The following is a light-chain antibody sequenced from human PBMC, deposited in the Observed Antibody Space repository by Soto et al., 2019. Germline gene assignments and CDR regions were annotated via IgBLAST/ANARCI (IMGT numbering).Light chain of an antibody. CDR1: SSDVGGYNY. J-gene: IGLJ1*01. CDR2: DVS. V-gene: IGLV2-11*01. Sequence: QSALTQPRSVSGSPGQSVTISCTGTSSDVGGYNYVSWYQQHPGKAPKLMIYDVSKRPSGVPDRFSGSKSGNTASLTISGLHAEDEDDYYCCSYAGSYTFDVFGTGTKLTVL. CDR3: CSYAGSYTFDV.